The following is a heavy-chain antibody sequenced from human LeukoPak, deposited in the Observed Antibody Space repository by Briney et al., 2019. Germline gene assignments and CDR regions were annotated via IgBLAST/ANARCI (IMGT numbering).Heavy chain of an antibody. J-gene: IGHJ6*03. CDR1: GFTFSSYG. D-gene: IGHD2-15*01. CDR2: IRYDGSNK. V-gene: IGHV3-30*02. CDR3: ARAGGYCSGGSCYSSGLYYYYYMDV. Sequence: GGSLRLSCAASGFTFSSYGMHWVRQAPGKGLEWVAFIRYDGSNKYYADSVKGRFTISRDNSKNTLYLQMNSVRAEDTAVYYCARAGGYCSGGSCYSSGLYYYYYMDVWGKGTTVTISS.